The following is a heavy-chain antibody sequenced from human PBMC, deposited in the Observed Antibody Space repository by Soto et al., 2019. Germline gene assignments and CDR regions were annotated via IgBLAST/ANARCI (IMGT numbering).Heavy chain of an antibody. CDR3: ARSSDNLVARRQDSSGYYYDYYYYGMDV. Sequence: GASVKVSCKASGGTFSSYAISWVRQAPGQGLEWMGGIIPIFGTANYAQKFQGRVTITADESTSAAYMELSSLRSEDTAVYYCARSSDNLVARRQDSSGYYYDYYYYGMDVWGQGTTVTVSS. J-gene: IGHJ6*02. D-gene: IGHD3-22*01. V-gene: IGHV1-69*13. CDR2: IIPIFGTA. CDR1: GGTFSSYA.